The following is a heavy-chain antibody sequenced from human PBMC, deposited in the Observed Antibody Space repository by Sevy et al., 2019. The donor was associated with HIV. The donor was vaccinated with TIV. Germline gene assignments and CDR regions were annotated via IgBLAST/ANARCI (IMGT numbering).Heavy chain of an antibody. J-gene: IGHJ4*02. CDR3: AKDLGYAAMVPRGPFDY. D-gene: IGHD5-18*01. CDR2: ISYDGSNK. CDR1: GFTFSSYG. V-gene: IGHV3-30*18. Sequence: GGSLRLSCAASGFTFSSYGMHWVRQAPGKGLEWVAVISYDGSNKYYADSVKGGFTISRDNSKNTLYLQMNSLRAEDTAVYYCAKDLGYAAMVPRGPFDYWGQGTLVTVS.